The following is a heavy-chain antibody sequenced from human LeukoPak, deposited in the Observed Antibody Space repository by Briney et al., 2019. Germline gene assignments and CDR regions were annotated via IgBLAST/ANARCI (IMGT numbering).Heavy chain of an antibody. CDR1: GFTFSSYS. J-gene: IGHJ4*02. CDR3: ARDLHVLLWFGELDY. CDR2: ISSSSSYI. D-gene: IGHD3-10*01. Sequence: GGSLRLSCAASGFTFSSYSMNWVRQAPGKGLEWVSSISSSSSYIYYADSVKGRFTISRDNAKNSPYLQMNSLRAEDTAVYYCARDLHVLLWFGELDYWGQGTLVTVSS. V-gene: IGHV3-21*01.